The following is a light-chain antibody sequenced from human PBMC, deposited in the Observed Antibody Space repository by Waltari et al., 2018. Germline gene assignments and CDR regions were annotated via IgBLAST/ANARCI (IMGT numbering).Light chain of an antibody. J-gene: IGKJ1*01. CDR2: AAT. CDR1: QSIYSS. V-gene: IGKV1-39*01. CDR3: QQSYNSPRT. Sequence: DIQMTQSPSSLSASVGDRVTITCRASQSIYSSLNWYQQKPGKAPKRLIFAATRLQSGVPSRLSGSGSGTDLTLTISSLQPEDFATYECQQSYNSPRTFGQGTKVEIK.